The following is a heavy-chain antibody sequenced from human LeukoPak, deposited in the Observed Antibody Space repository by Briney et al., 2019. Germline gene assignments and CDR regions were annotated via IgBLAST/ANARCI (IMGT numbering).Heavy chain of an antibody. J-gene: IGHJ4*02. CDR2: FDPEDGET. Sequence: ASVKVSSKVSGYTLTELSMHWVRQAPGKGLEWMGGFDPEDGETIYAQKFQGRVTMTEDTSTDTAYMELSSLRSEDTAVYYCATAPFEKSSWELLQYYFDYWGQGTLVTVSS. D-gene: IGHD1-26*01. V-gene: IGHV1-24*01. CDR3: ATAPFEKSSWELLQYYFDY. CDR1: GYTLTELS.